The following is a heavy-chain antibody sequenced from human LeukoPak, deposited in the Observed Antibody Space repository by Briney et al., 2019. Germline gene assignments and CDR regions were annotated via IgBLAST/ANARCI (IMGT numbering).Heavy chain of an antibody. V-gene: IGHV3-64*01. J-gene: IGHJ4*02. CDR3: VRTSGSLD. CDR1: GFTFSNYA. CDR2: INTNGRTT. Sequence: PGGYVLLSCVASGFTFSNYAMHWVRQAPGKGLEYVSAINTNGRTTYYATSVKGRFTISRDNSKNTVYLQMGSLRAEDMAVYYCVRTSGSLDWGQGNLVTVSS. D-gene: IGHD1-26*01.